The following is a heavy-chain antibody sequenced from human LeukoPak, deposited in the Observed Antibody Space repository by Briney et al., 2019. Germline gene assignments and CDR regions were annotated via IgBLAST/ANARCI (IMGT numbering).Heavy chain of an antibody. CDR2: ISSSSSYI. CDR3: ARDITVATMGFDYGMDV. D-gene: IGHD5-12*01. Sequence: GGSLRPSCAASGFTFSSYSMNWVRQAPGKGLEWVSSISSSSSYIYYADSVKGRFTISRDNAKNSLYLQMNSLRAEDTAVYYCARDITVATMGFDYGMDVWGQGTTVTVSS. V-gene: IGHV3-21*01. J-gene: IGHJ6*02. CDR1: GFTFSSYS.